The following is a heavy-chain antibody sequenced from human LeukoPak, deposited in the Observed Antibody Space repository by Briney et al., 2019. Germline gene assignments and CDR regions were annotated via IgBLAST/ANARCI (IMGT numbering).Heavy chain of an antibody. CDR3: AKDSS. CDR1: GFTFSTYW. J-gene: IGHJ5*02. Sequence: GGTLRLSCAASGFTFSTYWMSWVRQAPGKGLEWVAGIKPDGSAGYYADSVKGRFTISRDNAKNSLYLQMDSLRAEETAIYYCAKDSSWGQGTLVTVSS. CDR2: IKPDGSAG. V-gene: IGHV3-7*01.